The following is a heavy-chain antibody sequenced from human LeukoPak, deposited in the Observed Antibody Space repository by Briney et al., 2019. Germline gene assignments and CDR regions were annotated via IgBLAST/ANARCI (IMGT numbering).Heavy chain of an antibody. Sequence: GGSLRLSCAASGFSFGSYSLNWVRQAPGKGLEWVSSISSSGTYIYYADSVRGRFTISRDNARDSLFLQMNSLRDEDTAVYYCARGPDYYGGIGYYSEYWGQGTLVTVSS. V-gene: IGHV3-21*01. J-gene: IGHJ4*02. CDR2: ISSSGTYI. CDR3: ARGPDYYGGIGYYSEY. D-gene: IGHD3-22*01. CDR1: GFSFGSYS.